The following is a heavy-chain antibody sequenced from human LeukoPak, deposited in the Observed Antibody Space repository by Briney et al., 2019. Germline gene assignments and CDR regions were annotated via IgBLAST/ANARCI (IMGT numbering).Heavy chain of an antibody. CDR2: INSDGSST. Sequence: PGGSLRLSCAASGFTFSSYWMNWVRQAPGKGLVWVSRINSDGSSTSYPDSVKGRFTISRDNAKNTLYLQMNSLRAEDTAVYYCARGSIAVAGLDYWGQGTLVTVSS. CDR3: ARGSIAVAGLDY. J-gene: IGHJ4*02. CDR1: GFTFSSYW. D-gene: IGHD6-19*01. V-gene: IGHV3-74*01.